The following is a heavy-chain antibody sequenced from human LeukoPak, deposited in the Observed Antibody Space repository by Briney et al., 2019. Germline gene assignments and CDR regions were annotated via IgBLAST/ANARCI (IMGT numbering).Heavy chain of an antibody. CDR3: ARELSGDLNY. J-gene: IGHJ4*02. CDR1: GFTFSSYS. D-gene: IGHD3-3*01. V-gene: IGHV3-21*01. Sequence: GSLRLSCAASGFTFSSYSMNWVRQAPGKGLEWVSSISSRNTYIYYADSVKGRFTISRDNAKNSLYLQMSSLRAEDTAVYYCARELSGDLNYWGQGTLVTVSS. CDR2: ISSRNTYI.